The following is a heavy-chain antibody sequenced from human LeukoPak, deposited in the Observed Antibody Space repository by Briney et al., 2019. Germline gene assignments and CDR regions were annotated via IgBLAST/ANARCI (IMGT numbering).Heavy chain of an antibody. Sequence: ASVKVSCKASGYTFTSYDINWVRQATGQGLEWMGWMNPNSGNTGYAQKFQGRVTITRNTSISTAYMKLSSLRSEDTAVYYCARGPKYYYGSGSYFWFDPWGQGTLVTVSS. CDR1: GYTFTSYD. CDR3: ARGPKYYYGSGSYFWFDP. CDR2: MNPNSGNT. V-gene: IGHV1-8*03. J-gene: IGHJ5*02. D-gene: IGHD3-10*01.